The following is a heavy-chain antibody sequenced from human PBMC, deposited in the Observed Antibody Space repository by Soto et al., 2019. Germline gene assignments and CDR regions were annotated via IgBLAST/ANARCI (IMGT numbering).Heavy chain of an antibody. CDR2: IYYSGST. Sequence: PSETLSLTCTVSGGSISSSSYYWGWIRQPPGKGLELIGSIYYSGSTYYNPSLKSRLTISVDTSKNHFSLKLTSVTAADTAVYFCARRGSRLSVAVAAFDYWSQGTLVTVSS. CDR3: ARRGSRLSVAVAAFDY. J-gene: IGHJ4*02. CDR1: GGSISSSSYY. D-gene: IGHD6-19*01. V-gene: IGHV4-39*02.